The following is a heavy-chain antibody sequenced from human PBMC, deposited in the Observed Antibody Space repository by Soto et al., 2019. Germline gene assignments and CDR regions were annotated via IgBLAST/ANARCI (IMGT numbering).Heavy chain of an antibody. CDR3: AKSVSNWNAGFFDY. CDR2: IAYDGINK. D-gene: IGHD1-1*01. V-gene: IGHV3-30*18. J-gene: IGHJ4*02. Sequence: QVQLVESGGGVVQPGRSLRLSCAASGFTFSSYGMHWVRQAPGKGLEWVAGIAYDGINKYYADSVKGRFTISRDNAKNTLYLQRNSLRAEDAAVYYCAKSVSNWNAGFFDYWGQGTLVTVSS. CDR1: GFTFSSYG.